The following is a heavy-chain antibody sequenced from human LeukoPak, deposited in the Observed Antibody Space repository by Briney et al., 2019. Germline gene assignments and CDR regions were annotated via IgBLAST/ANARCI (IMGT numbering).Heavy chain of an antibody. V-gene: IGHV3-33*01. J-gene: IGHJ4*02. D-gene: IGHD6-19*01. CDR2: IWYDGSNK. CDR3: ARDGIAVAGYSFDY. Sequence: GGSLRLSCAASGFTFSSYGMHWVRQAPGKGLEWVAVIWYDGSNKYYADSVKGRFTISRDNSKNTLYLQMNSLRAEDTAVYYCARDGIAVAGYSFDYWGQGTLVTVSS. CDR1: GFTFSSYG.